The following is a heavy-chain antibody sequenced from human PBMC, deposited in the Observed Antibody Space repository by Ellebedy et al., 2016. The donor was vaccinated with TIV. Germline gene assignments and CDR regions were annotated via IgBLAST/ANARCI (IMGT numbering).Heavy chain of an antibody. J-gene: IGHJ4*02. CDR1: GFPFDSYV. D-gene: IGHD5/OR15-5a*01. CDR3: ARALNHVDTVSTAPLDC. Sequence: PGGSLRLCCAASGFPFDSYVMNWVRQAPGKGLEWVALISYDGSNKYFADSVQGRFTISRDNSQNTLYRLMNSLRGDETAIYYCARALNHVDTVSTAPLDCWGQGTLVTVSS. CDR2: ISYDGSNK. V-gene: IGHV3-30*04.